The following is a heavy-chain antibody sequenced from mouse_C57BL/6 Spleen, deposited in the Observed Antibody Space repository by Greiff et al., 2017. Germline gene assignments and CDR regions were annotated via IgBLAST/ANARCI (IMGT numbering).Heavy chain of an antibody. CDR1: GFTFSSYA. CDR3: TRGSPYGSSYYFDY. V-gene: IGHV5S21*01. CDR2: ISSGGDYI. D-gene: IGHD1-1*01. Sequence: EVMLVESGEGLVKPGGSLKLSCAASGFTFSSYAMSWVRQTPEKRLEWVAYISSGGDYIYYADTVKGRFTISRDNARNTLYLQMSSLQSEDTAMYYCTRGSPYGSSYYFDYWGQGTTLTVSS. J-gene: IGHJ2*01.